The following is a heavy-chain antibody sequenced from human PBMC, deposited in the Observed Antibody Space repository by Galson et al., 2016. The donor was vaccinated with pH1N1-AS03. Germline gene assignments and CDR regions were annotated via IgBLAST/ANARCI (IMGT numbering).Heavy chain of an antibody. CDR2: ISDAGST. Sequence: LRLSCAASGFTFSIYAMHWIRQPPGKGLEWIGYISDAGSTKYNPSLKSRVTISIDMSKKQFSLKLSSVTAADTAVYYCARATLEQLGADDYYYYGMDVWGQGTTVTVSS. CDR3: ARATLEQLGADDYYYYGMDV. J-gene: IGHJ6*02. D-gene: IGHD6-6*01. CDR1: GFTFSIYA. V-gene: IGHV4-59*08.